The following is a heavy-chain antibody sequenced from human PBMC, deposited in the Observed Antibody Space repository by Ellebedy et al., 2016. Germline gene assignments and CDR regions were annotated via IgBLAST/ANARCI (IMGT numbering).Heavy chain of an antibody. CDR3: ARDYYGSGSPWGVDWFDP. CDR1: GFTFSSYS. Sequence: GESLKISXAASGFTFSSYSMNWVRQAPGKGLEWVSSISSSSSYIYYADSVKGRFTISRDNAKNSLYLQMNSLRAEDTAVYYCARDYYGSGSPWGVDWFDPWGQGTLVTVSS. D-gene: IGHD3-10*01. J-gene: IGHJ5*02. V-gene: IGHV3-21*01. CDR2: ISSSSSYI.